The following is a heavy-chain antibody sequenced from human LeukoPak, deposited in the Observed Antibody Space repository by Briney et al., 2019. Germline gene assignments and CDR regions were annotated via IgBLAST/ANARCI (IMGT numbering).Heavy chain of an antibody. Sequence: SQTLSLTCAISGDSVSTNSGSWTWIRQSPSRGLEWLGRTYYRSKLYTHYAESVKGRIIINADTSQNQFSLQLNSVTPEDTAVYYCARGGYFDSSGYPNYYSYYYMDAWGKGTTVTVSS. D-gene: IGHD3-22*01. CDR2: TYYRSKLYT. V-gene: IGHV6-1*01. CDR3: ARGGYFDSSGYPNYYSYYYMDA. CDR1: GDSVSTNSGS. J-gene: IGHJ6*03.